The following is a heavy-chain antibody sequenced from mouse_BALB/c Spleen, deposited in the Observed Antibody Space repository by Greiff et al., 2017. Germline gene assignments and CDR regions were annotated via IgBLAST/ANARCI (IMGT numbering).Heavy chain of an antibody. J-gene: IGHJ3*01. V-gene: IGHV1-4*02. CDR1: GYTFTSYT. CDR3: ARKEDYGFAY. D-gene: IGHD2-4*01. Sequence: QVQLQQSAAELARPGASVKMSCKASGYTFTSYTMHWVKQRPGQGLEWIGYINPSSGYTEYNQKFKDKTTLTVDKSSSTAYMQLSSLTSEDSAVYYCARKEDYGFAYWGQGTLVTVSA. CDR2: INPSSGYT.